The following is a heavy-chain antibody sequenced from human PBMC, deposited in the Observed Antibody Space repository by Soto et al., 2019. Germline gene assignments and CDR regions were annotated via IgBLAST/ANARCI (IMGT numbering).Heavy chain of an antibody. CDR1: GFMFSNHC. V-gene: IGHV3-33*01. CDR3: VRGDNWNDEASDY. CDR2: IWSDGNNR. J-gene: IGHJ4*02. D-gene: IGHD1-1*01. Sequence: GGSLRLSCAASGFMFSNHCMHWVRQAPGKGLEWVAVIWSDGNNRYYADSVKGRFTISRDNSKNTVYLQMNSLRAEDTAVYYCVRGDNWNDEASDYWGQGT.